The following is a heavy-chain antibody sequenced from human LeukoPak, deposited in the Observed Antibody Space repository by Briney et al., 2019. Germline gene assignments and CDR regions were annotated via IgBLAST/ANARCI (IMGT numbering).Heavy chain of an antibody. D-gene: IGHD3-22*01. CDR1: GFTVSSNY. Sequence: GGSLRLSCAASGFTVSSNYMSWVRQAPGKGLEWVSVIYSGGNTYYTDSVKGRFTISRDNSKNTLYLQMNNLKAEATAVYYCARTYYYDSSGYYLYYFDYWGQGTLVTVSS. V-gene: IGHV3-53*01. J-gene: IGHJ4*02. CDR3: ARTYYYDSSGYYLYYFDY. CDR2: IYSGGNT.